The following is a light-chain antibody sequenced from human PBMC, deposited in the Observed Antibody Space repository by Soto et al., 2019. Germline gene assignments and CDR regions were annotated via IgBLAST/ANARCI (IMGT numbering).Light chain of an antibody. CDR3: QQYNSYSPWT. CDR2: DAS. CDR1: QSISSW. V-gene: IGKV1-5*01. J-gene: IGKJ1*01. Sequence: DIQMTQSPSTLSASVGDRVTITCRASQSISSWLAWYQQKPGKAPKLLIYDASSLESGVPSRFSGSGSGTEITLTISSLQPDDFATYYCQQYNSYSPWTFGQGTKGDIK.